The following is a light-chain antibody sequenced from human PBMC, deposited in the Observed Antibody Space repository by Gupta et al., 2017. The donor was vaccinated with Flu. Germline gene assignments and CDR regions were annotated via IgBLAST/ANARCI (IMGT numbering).Light chain of an antibody. J-gene: IGLJ1*01. CDR1: SSDVGAYNY. CDR3: SSSTSSSTLV. Sequence: SITISCTGTSSDVGAYNYVSWYQQHPGKAPKVMIYDVSKRPSGFSNRFSGSKSGNTASLTISGLQAEDEGDYYCSSSTSSSTLVFGTGTKVTVL. V-gene: IGLV2-14*04. CDR2: DVS.